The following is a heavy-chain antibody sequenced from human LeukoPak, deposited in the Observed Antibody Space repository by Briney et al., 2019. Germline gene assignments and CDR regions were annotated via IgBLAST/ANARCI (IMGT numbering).Heavy chain of an antibody. Sequence: NPSETLSLTCAVYGGSFSGYYWSWIRQPPGKGLEWIGEINHSGSTNYNPSLKSRVTISVDTSKNQFSLKLSSVTAADTAAYYCAREYTMVRGVIITGWFDPWGQGTLVTVSS. V-gene: IGHV4-34*01. CDR2: INHSGST. CDR3: AREYTMVRGVIITGWFDP. D-gene: IGHD3-10*01. J-gene: IGHJ5*02. CDR1: GGSFSGYY.